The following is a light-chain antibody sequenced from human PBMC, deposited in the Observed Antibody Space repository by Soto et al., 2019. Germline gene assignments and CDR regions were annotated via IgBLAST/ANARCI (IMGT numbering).Light chain of an antibody. CDR3: QQVNTYSWK. J-gene: IGKJ1*01. CDR2: DAS. V-gene: IGKV3-11*01. Sequence: PPSHAPPFLSPGAIATLSCRTSLSVSVYLDWYQQKPGQAPRLLISDASNRATGIPARLSGSGSGTDFTLTISSLQPDDFATYYCQQVNTYSWKFGQGTKVDIK. CDR1: LSVSVY.